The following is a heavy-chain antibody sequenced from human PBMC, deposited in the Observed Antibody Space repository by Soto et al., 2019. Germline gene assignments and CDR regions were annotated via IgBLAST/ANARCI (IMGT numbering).Heavy chain of an antibody. CDR3: ASWMKYCGSEGYYALDY. Sequence: VQLVESGGGVVQPGRSLRLSCAASGFPFRDYAMHWVRQAPGTGLEWVAMYSFEGSDVYYADSVKGGFTVSRNTSKNSLYPQMNNLKTESTAVKDGASWMKYCGSEGYYALDYWGLGTKVTVSS. J-gene: IGHJ4*01. D-gene: IGHD2-21*01. CDR1: GFPFRDYA. V-gene: IGHV3-30*04. CDR2: YSFEGSDV.